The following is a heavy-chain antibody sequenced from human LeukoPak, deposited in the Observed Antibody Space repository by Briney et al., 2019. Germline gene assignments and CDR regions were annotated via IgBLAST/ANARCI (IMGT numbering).Heavy chain of an antibody. CDR1: RFTFSSYA. Sequence: PGRSLRLSCAASRFTFSSYAMHWVRQAPGKGLEWVAVISYDGSNKYYADSVKGRFTISRDNSKNTLYLQMNSLRAEDTAVYYCASPGTLGYCSSTSCSRAFDIWGQGTMVTVSS. D-gene: IGHD2-2*01. V-gene: IGHV3-30*01. J-gene: IGHJ3*02. CDR3: ASPGTLGYCSSTSCSRAFDI. CDR2: ISYDGSNK.